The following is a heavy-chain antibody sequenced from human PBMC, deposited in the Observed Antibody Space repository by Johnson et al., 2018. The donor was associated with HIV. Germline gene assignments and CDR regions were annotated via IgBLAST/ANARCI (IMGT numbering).Heavy chain of an antibody. CDR2: ISFDGYNK. CDR1: GFTFSSYT. Sequence: QVQLVESGGGVVQPGRSLRLSCAASGFTFSSYTIHWVRQAPGKGLEWVAVISFDGYNKYYADSVKGRFTISRDNSKNTRYLQMSSLRSEDTAVYYCARDSDYTNSRNAFDIWGQGTMVTVSS. D-gene: IGHD2-2*02. V-gene: IGHV3-30*04. J-gene: IGHJ3*02. CDR3: ARDSDYTNSRNAFDI.